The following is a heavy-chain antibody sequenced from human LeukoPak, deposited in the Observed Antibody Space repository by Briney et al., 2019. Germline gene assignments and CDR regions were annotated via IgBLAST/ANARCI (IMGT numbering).Heavy chain of an antibody. J-gene: IGHJ6*02. V-gene: IGHV3-53*05. CDR2: IYSGGST. CDR1: GFTVSSNY. CDR3: AREPLTMVRGAYALYYGMDV. Sequence: GGSLRLSCAASGFTVSSNYMSWVRQAPGKGLEWVSVIYSGGSTYYADSVKGRFSISRDNSKNTLYLQMNSLRAEDTAVYYCAREPLTMVRGAYALYYGMDVWGQGTTVTVSS. D-gene: IGHD3-10*01.